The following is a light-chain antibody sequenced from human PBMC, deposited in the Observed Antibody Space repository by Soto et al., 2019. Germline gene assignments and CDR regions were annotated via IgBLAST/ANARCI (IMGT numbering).Light chain of an antibody. CDR1: SSNIGSNT. CDR2: SNN. V-gene: IGLV1-44*01. J-gene: IGLJ1*01. Sequence: QLVLTQPPSASGTPGQRVTISCSGSSSNIGSNTVNWYQQLPGTAPKLLIYSNNQRPSGVPDRFSGSKSGTSASLAISGLQSEDEADYSCATWDDSLNGYVFGTGTKLTVL. CDR3: ATWDDSLNGYV.